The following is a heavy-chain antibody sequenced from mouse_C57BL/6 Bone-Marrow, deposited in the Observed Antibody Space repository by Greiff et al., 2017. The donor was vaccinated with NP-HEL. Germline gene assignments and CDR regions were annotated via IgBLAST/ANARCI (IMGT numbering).Heavy chain of an antibody. CDR3: ARHDYTDYAMDY. V-gene: IGHV5-12*01. CDR2: ISNGGGST. D-gene: IGHD2-12*01. J-gene: IGHJ4*01. Sequence: EVMLVESGGGLVQPGGSLKLSCAASGFTFSDYYMYWVRQTPEKRLEWVAYISNGGGSTYYPDTVKGRFTISRDNAKNTLYLQMSRLKSEDTAMYCCARHDYTDYAMDYWGQGTSVTVSS. CDR1: GFTFSDYY.